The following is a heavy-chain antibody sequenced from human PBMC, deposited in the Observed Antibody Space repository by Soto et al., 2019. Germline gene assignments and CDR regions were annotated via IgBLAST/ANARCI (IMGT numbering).Heavy chain of an antibody. CDR2: INPNSGGT. D-gene: IGHD3-22*01. J-gene: IGHJ5*02. CDR1: GYTFTGYY. Sequence: ASVKVSCKASGYTFTGYYMHWVRQAPGQGLEWMGWINPNSGGTNYAQKFQGRVTMTRDTSISTAYMELSGLRSDDRAVYYCARGSRYYDSSGYGWFDPWGQGTPVTVSS. V-gene: IGHV1-2*02. CDR3: ARGSRYYDSSGYGWFDP.